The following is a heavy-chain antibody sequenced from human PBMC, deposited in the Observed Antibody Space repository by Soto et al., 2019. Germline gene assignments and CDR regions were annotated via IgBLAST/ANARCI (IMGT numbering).Heavy chain of an antibody. J-gene: IGHJ4*02. CDR3: ARGRYGSGADFDY. CDR1: GFTFSSYA. V-gene: IGHV3-30-3*01. D-gene: IGHD3-10*01. Sequence: QVQLVESGGGVVQPGRSLRLSCAASGFTFSSYAMHWVRQAPGKGLEWVAVISYDGSNKYYADSVKGRFTISRDNSKNTLYLQMNSLGAEDTAVYYCARGRYGSGADFDYWGQGTLVTVSS. CDR2: ISYDGSNK.